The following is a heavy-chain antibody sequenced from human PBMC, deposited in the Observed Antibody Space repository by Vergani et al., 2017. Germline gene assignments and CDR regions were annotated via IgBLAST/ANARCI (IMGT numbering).Heavy chain of an antibody. CDR2: ISSSSSYI. Sequence: EVQLVESGGGLVKPGGSLRLSCAASGFTFSSYSMNWVRQAPGKGLEWVSSISSSSSYIYYADSVKGRFTIARDNAKNSLYLQMNSLRDEDTAVYYCAGGGITMVRGVMKKLDYWGQGTLVTVSS. J-gene: IGHJ4*02. V-gene: IGHV3-21*01. D-gene: IGHD3-10*01. CDR1: GFTFSSYS. CDR3: AGGGITMVRGVMKKLDY.